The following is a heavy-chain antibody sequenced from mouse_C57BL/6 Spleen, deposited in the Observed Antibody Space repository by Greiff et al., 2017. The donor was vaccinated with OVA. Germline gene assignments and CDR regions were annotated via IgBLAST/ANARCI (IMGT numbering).Heavy chain of an antibody. CDR1: GYTFTSYW. Sequence: QVQLKQPGAELVRPGSSVKLSCKASGYTFTSYWMDWVKQRPGQGLEWIGNIYPSDSETHYNQKFKDKATLTVDKSSSTAYMQLSSLTSEDSAVYYCARRGTTVVATGDFDYWGQGTTLTVSS. V-gene: IGHV1-61*01. CDR3: ARRGTTVVATGDFDY. D-gene: IGHD1-1*01. J-gene: IGHJ2*01. CDR2: IYPSDSET.